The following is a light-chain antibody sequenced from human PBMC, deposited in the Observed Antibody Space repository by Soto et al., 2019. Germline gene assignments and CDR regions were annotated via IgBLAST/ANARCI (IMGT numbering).Light chain of an antibody. Sequence: EIVLTQSPGTLSLSPGERATLSCRASQSVSSSYLAWYQQKPGQAPRHLIYGASSRATGIPDRFSGSGSGTDYTLTIRRLEPEDFAVYYCQQYGSSPPYTFGQGTKLEIK. CDR1: QSVSSSY. V-gene: IGKV3-20*01. CDR2: GAS. CDR3: QQYGSSPPYT. J-gene: IGKJ2*01.